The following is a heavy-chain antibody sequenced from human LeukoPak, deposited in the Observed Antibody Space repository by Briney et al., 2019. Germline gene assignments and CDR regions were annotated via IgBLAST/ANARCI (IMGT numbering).Heavy chain of an antibody. D-gene: IGHD3-3*01. CDR2: INPSGGST. V-gene: IGHV1-46*01. CDR3: ARAGVLRNLGPNNWFDP. J-gene: IGHJ5*02. CDR1: GYTFTSYY. Sequence: ASVKVSCKASGYTFTSYYMHWVRQAPGQGLEWMGIINPSGGSTSYAQKFQGRVTMTRDMSTSTVYMELSSLRSEDTAVYYCARAGVLRNLGPNNWFDPWGQGTLVTVSS.